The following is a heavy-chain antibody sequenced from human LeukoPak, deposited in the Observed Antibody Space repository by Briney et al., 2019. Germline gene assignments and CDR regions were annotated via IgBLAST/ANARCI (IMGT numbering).Heavy chain of an antibody. CDR1: GGSISSSNW. V-gene: IGHV4-4*02. CDR3: ARDPYDILTGYYTGFDY. D-gene: IGHD3-9*01. J-gene: IGHJ4*02. Sequence: PSETLSLTCAVSGGSISSSNWWSWVRQPPGKGLEWIGEIYHSGSTNYNPSLKSRVTISVDKSKNQFSLKLSSVTAADTVVYYCARDPYDILTGYYTGFDYWGQGTLVTVSS. CDR2: IYHSGST.